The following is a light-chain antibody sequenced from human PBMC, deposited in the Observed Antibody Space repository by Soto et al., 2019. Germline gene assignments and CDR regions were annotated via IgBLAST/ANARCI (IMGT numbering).Light chain of an antibody. Sequence: DIQMTQSPSTLSASVGDRVTITCRASQTISFSLAWYQQKPGKAPKLLIYDASTLQSGVPSRFSGSESGTEFILTISGLQPDDSASYYCQQYNSYSKTFGQGTKV. V-gene: IGKV1-5*01. J-gene: IGKJ1*01. CDR1: QTISFS. CDR2: DAS. CDR3: QQYNSYSKT.